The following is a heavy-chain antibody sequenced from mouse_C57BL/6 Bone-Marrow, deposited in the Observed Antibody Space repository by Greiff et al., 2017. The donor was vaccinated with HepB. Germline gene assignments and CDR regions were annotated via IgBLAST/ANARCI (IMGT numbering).Heavy chain of an antibody. CDR1: GFTFSSYA. CDR2: ISDGGSYT. Sequence: DVQLVESGGGLVKPGGSLKLSCAASGFTFSSYAMSWVRQTPEKRLEWVATISDGGSYTYYPDNVKGRFTISRDNAKNNLYLQMSHLKSEDTAMYYCARDRWLLFYYAMDYWGQGTSVTVSS. V-gene: IGHV5-4*01. J-gene: IGHJ4*01. CDR3: ARDRWLLFYYAMDY. D-gene: IGHD2-3*01.